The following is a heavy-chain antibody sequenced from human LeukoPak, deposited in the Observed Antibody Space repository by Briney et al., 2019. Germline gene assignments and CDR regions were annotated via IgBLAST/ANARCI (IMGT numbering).Heavy chain of an antibody. CDR2: ISSSSSTI. V-gene: IGHV3-48*04. CDR3: TDFWSGLGGHYYYYYMDV. D-gene: IGHD3-3*01. CDR1: GFTFSSYS. Sequence: GGSLRLSCAASGFTFSSYSMNWVRQAPGKGLEWVSYISSSSSTIYYADSVKGRFTISRDNAKNSLYLQMNSLRAEDTAVFTQTDFWSGLGGHYYYYYMDVWGKGTTVTVSS. J-gene: IGHJ6*03.